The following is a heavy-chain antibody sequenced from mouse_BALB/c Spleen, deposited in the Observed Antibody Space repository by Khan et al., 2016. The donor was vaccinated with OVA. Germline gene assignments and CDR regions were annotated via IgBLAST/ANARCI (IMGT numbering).Heavy chain of an antibody. J-gene: IGHJ4*01. CDR3: ARHWIGVMDY. V-gene: IGHV5-6*01. CDR1: GFTFSTYG. Sequence: EVELVESGGDLVKPGGSLKLSCTASGFTFSTYGMSWVRQTPDKRLEWVATISSGGTYTYYPDSVMGRFTISRDNAKNTLYLQMSSLRSEDTAIYYCARHWIGVMDYWGQGTSDTVSS. D-gene: IGHD2-14*01. CDR2: ISSGGTYT.